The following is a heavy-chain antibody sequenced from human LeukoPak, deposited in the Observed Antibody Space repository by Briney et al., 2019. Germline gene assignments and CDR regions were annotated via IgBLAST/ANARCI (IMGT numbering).Heavy chain of an antibody. CDR1: GYSFTGRW. CDR2: IYPGDSDS. V-gene: IGHV5-51*01. CDR3: AKESGKFDY. J-gene: IGHJ4*02. Sequence: GESLKISCKASGYSFTGRWIGWVRQLPGKGLEWMAIIYPGDSDSRYRPPFQGQVTISADKSTSTVYLQWHSLKTSDTAMYYCAKESGKFDYWGQGTLVAVSS.